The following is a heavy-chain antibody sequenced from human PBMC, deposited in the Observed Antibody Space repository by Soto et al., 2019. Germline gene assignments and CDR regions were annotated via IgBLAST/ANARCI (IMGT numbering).Heavy chain of an antibody. V-gene: IGHV3-30*18. CDR3: AKSAQPWTTVVDY. J-gene: IGHJ4*02. CDR1: GFTFSSYG. CDR2: ISYDGSNK. D-gene: IGHD4-17*01. Sequence: QVQLVESGGGVVQPGRPLRLSCAASGFTFSSYGMHWVRQAPGKGLEWVAVISYDGSNKYYADSVKGRFTISRDNSKNTLYLQMNSLRAEDTAVYYCAKSAQPWTTVVDYWGQGTLVTVSS.